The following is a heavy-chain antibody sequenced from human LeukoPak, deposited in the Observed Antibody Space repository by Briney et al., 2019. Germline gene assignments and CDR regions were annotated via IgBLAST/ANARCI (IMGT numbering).Heavy chain of an antibody. CDR1: GGTFSSYA. CDR2: IIPILGIA. D-gene: IGHD3-10*01. CDR3: ARDRTDIRGVPDGFDY. J-gene: IGHJ4*02. V-gene: IGHV1-69*04. Sequence: SVKVSCKAPGGTFSSYAISWVRQAPGQGLEWMGRIIPILGIANYAQKFQGRVTITADKSTSTAYMELSSLRSEDTAVYYCARDRTDIRGVPDGFDYWGQGTLVTVSS.